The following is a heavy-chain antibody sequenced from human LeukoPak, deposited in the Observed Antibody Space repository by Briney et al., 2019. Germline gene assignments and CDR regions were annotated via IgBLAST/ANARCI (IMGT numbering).Heavy chain of an antibody. V-gene: IGHV4-34*01. CDR1: GGSFSGHY. J-gene: IGHJ4*02. CDR3: ARGVYGSGSGIDY. CDR2: INHGGST. Sequence: QPSETLSLTCAVSGGSFSGHYWNWIRQPPGKGLEWIGEINHGGSTNYNPSLKSRVTISVDTSQNQFSLRLSSVTAADTAVYYCARGVYGSGSGIDYWGQGILFTVSS. D-gene: IGHD3-10*01.